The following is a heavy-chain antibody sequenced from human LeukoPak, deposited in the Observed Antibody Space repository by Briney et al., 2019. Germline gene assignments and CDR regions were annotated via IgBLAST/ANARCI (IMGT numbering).Heavy chain of an antibody. CDR2: ISNSDGST. V-gene: IGHV3-23*01. J-gene: IGHJ4*02. CDR3: ARDYYDSGSYGGISFDY. D-gene: IGHD3-10*01. Sequence: GGSLRLSCAASGFTFSTFAMIWVRQPPGKGLEWVSGISNSDGSTYNADSVKGRFIISRDDSKNTLYLQMNSLRAEDTAVYYCARDYYDSGSYGGISFDYWGQGTLVTVSS. CDR1: GFTFSTFA.